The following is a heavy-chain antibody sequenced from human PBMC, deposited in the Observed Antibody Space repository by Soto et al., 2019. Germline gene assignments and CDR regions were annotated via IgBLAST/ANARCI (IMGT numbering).Heavy chain of an antibody. CDR2: IYYSGST. D-gene: IGHD1-20*01. Sequence: SETLSLTCTVSGGSISSYYWSWIRQPPGKGLEWIGYIYYSGSTNYNPSLKSRVTISVDTSKNQFSLKLSSVTAADTAVYYCARGVGEGNWNDKEYFQHWGQGTLVTVSS. CDR3: ARGVGEGNWNDKEYFQH. J-gene: IGHJ1*01. V-gene: IGHV4-59*08. CDR1: GGSISSYY.